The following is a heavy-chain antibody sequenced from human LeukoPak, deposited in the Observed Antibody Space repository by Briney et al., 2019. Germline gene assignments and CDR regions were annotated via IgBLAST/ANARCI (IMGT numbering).Heavy chain of an antibody. CDR2: INYSGST. V-gene: IGHV4-34*01. CDR3: ARVLYYGSGSHWWFDP. Sequence: SETLSRTCAVYGGSFSGYYWSWIRQPPGKGLEWIGEINYSGSTNYNPSLKSRVTISVDTSKNQFSLKLSSVTAADTAVYYCARVLYYGSGSHWWFDPWGQGTLVTVSS. D-gene: IGHD3-10*01. CDR1: GGSFSGYY. J-gene: IGHJ5*02.